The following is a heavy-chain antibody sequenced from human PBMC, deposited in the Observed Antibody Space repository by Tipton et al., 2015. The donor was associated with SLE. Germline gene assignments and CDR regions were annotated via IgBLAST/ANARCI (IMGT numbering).Heavy chain of an antibody. CDR3: ARLDNIAAAY. Sequence: TLSLTCAVSGYSISSGYYWGWIRQPPGKGLEWIGSIYRSGSTNYNPSLKSRVTISVDTSKNQFSLKLSSVTAADTAVYYCARLDNIAAAYWGQGTLVTVSS. V-gene: IGHV4-38-2*01. CDR2: IYRSGST. J-gene: IGHJ4*02. CDR1: GYSISSGYY. D-gene: IGHD6-13*01.